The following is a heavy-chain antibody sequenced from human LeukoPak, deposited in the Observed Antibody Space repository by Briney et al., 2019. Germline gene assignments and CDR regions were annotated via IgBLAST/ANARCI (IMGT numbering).Heavy chain of an antibody. CDR2: MSSSGST. CDR3: ARGYCSRTSCYLSGFDI. Sequence: PSETLSLTCTVSGGSISSYYWSWIRQPPGKGLEWIGVMSSSGSTSYNPSLKSRVTISGDTSKTHFSLKLNSVTAADTAVYYCARGYCSRTSCYLSGFDIWGQGTMVTVSS. J-gene: IGHJ3*02. D-gene: IGHD2-2*01. V-gene: IGHV4-59*13. CDR1: GGSISSYY.